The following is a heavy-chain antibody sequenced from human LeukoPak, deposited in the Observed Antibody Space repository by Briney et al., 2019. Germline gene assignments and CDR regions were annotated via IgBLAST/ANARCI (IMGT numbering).Heavy chain of an antibody. V-gene: IGHV4-30-2*01. CDR1: GGSISSGGYY. D-gene: IGHD2-15*01. J-gene: IGHJ5*02. CDR3: ASHVVVVAAWFDP. Sequence: SQTLSLTCTVSGGSISSGGYYWSWIRQPPGKGLEWIGYIYHSGSTYYNPSLKRRVTISVDTSKNQFSLKLSSVTAADTAVYYCASHVVVVAAWFDPWGQGTLVTVSS. CDR2: IYHSGST.